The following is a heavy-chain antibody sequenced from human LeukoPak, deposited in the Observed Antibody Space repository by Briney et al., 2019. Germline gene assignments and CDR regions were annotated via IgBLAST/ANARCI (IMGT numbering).Heavy chain of an antibody. D-gene: IGHD6-6*01. CDR2: ISSSSSYI. J-gene: IGHJ6*03. Sequence: PGGSLRLSCAASGFTFSSYSMNWVRQAPGKGLEWVSSISSSSSYIYYADSVKGRFTISRDNAKNSLYLQMNSLRAEDTAVYYCAREGRGSSPNYYYMDVWGKGTTVTVSS. CDR1: GFTFSSYS. CDR3: AREGRGSSPNYYYMDV. V-gene: IGHV3-21*01.